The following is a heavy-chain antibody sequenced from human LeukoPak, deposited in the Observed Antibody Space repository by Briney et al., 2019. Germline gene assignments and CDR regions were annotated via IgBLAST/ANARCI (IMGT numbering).Heavy chain of an antibody. CDR3: ARAPFYGSNSRGAFDV. D-gene: IGHD4-23*01. V-gene: IGHV4-59*01. CDR1: GGSINNYY. J-gene: IGHJ3*01. CDR2: ISYHQST. Sequence: SETLSLTCTVSGGSINNYYWSWIRQSPGKGLEWIGYISYHQSTHYNPSLNSRVTIALDTSKNQFSLRLSSVSAADTAIYYCARAPFYGSNSRGAFDVWDQGTLVAVSS.